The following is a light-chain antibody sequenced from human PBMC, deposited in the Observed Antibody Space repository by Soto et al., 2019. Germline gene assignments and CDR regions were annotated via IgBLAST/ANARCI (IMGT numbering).Light chain of an antibody. V-gene: IGLV2-14*01. CDR1: SSDVGGYNY. Sequence: QSALTQPASVSGSPGQSITISCTGTSSDVGGYNYVSWYQQYPGKAPKLMIYGVVNRPSGVSNRFSGSKSGNTASLTISGLQAEDEADYYCTSYTSSTTWVFGGGTKLTVL. J-gene: IGLJ3*02. CDR2: GVV. CDR3: TSYTSSTTWV.